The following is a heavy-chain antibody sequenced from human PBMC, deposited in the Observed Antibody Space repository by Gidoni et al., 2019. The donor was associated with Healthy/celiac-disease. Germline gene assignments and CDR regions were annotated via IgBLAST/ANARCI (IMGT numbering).Heavy chain of an antibody. CDR1: GGSISSYY. J-gene: IGHJ4*02. CDR2: IYYSWST. V-gene: IGHV4-59*01. D-gene: IGHD4-17*01. Sequence: QLQLQASGPGLVKPSETLSLTCTVSGGSISSYYWSWIRQPPGKGLEWIGYIYYSWSTNYNPSLKSRDTISVDTSKNQFSLKLSSVTAADTAVYYCARADYGDYGGFDYWGQGTLVTVSS. CDR3: ARADYGDYGGFDY.